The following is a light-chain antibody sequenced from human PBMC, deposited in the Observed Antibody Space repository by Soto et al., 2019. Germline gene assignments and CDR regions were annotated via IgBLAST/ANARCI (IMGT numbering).Light chain of an antibody. CDR1: SSDVGGYNY. CDR2: EVS. Sequence: QSVLTQPASVSGSPGQSITISCTGTSSDVGGYNYVSWYQQHPGKAPKRMIYEVSNRPSGVSNRFSGSKSGNTASLTISGLQAEDEDYCSSYTSSSTPCVFGTGTKLTVL. J-gene: IGLJ1*01. V-gene: IGLV2-14*01. CDR3: SSYTSSSTPCV.